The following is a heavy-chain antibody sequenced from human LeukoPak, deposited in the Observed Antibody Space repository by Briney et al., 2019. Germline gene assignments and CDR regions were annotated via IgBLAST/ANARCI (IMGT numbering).Heavy chain of an antibody. CDR2: IYSGGST. J-gene: IGHJ4*02. Sequence: PGGSLRLSCAASGFTVSSNYMSWVRQAPGKGLEWVSVIYSGGSTYYADSVKGRFTISRDNSKNTLYLQMNSPRAEDTAVYYCSRVGSSAPFDYWGQGTLVTVSS. CDR3: SRVGSSAPFDY. V-gene: IGHV3-66*01. D-gene: IGHD6-6*01. CDR1: GFTVSSNY.